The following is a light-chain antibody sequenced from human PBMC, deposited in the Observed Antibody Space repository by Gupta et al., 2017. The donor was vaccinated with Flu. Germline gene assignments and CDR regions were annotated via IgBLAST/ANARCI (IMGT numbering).Light chain of an antibody. Sequence: EIVLTQSPATLSLSPGERATLFCRASQSVSTYLAWYQHKAGQAPRLLIYDASNRATGIPARFSGSGSGTDFTVTISSLEPEDFAVYYCQKRSNWPPYTFGQGTRLEIK. CDR2: DAS. CDR3: QKRSNWPPYT. J-gene: IGKJ2*01. CDR1: QSVSTY. V-gene: IGKV3-11*01.